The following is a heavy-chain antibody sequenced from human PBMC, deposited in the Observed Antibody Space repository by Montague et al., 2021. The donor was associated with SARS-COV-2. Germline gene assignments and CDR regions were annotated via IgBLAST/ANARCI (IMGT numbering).Heavy chain of an antibody. CDR3: ASLTVAVVGGAFDV. V-gene: IGHV3-74*01. CDR2: INSDGSST. D-gene: IGHD6-13*01. Sequence: SLILSFSASGFTFSSFWMHWVRQAPGKGLVWVSRINSDGSSTNYADSVKGRFTISRDNSKNTLYLQMNSLRAEDTAVYYCASLTVAVVGGAFDVWGQGTVVTVSS. CDR1: GFTFSSFW. J-gene: IGHJ3*01.